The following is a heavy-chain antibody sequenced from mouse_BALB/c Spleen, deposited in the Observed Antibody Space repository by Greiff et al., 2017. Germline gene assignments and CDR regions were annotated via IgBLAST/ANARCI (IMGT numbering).Heavy chain of an antibody. D-gene: IGHD1-1*01. CDR3: ARGRDYGSIPFAY. V-gene: IGHV5-6-5*01. CDR2: ISSGGST. CDR1: GFTFSSYA. J-gene: IGHJ3*01. Sequence: EVHLVESGGGLVKPGGSLKLSCAASGFTFSSYAMSWVRQTPEKRLEWVASISSGGSTYYPDSVKGRFTISRDNARNILYLQMSSLRSEDTAMYYCARGRDYGSIPFAYWGQGTLVTVSA.